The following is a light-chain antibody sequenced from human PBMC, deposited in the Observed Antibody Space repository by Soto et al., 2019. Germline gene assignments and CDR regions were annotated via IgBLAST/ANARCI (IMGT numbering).Light chain of an antibody. CDR3: QQSYSTPPYT. CDR2: AAS. V-gene: IGKV1-39*01. CDR1: QSISKD. J-gene: IGKJ2*01. Sequence: DMQMTQSPSSLSASVGDRVTITCRASQSISKDLYWYQQKPGKAPKLLIYAASNLQGGVPSRFSGSGSGTDFTLTISSLQPEDFATYYCQQSYSTPPYTFGQGTRLEIK.